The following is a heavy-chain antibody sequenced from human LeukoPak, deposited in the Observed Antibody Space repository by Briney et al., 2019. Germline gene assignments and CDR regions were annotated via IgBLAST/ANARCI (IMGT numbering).Heavy chain of an antibody. Sequence: PGGSLRLSSEGAEFSISDYYMNWIRQAPGKGLEWVSSISSSGNNKLYADSVRGRFTVSRDNANNSMHLEMCSLRADDTAVYYCASRPGYSYAFDQWGQGTLVTVFS. D-gene: IGHD5-18*01. CDR3: ASRPGYSYAFDQ. V-gene: IGHV3-11*01. CDR1: EFSISDYY. CDR2: ISSSGNNK. J-gene: IGHJ4*02.